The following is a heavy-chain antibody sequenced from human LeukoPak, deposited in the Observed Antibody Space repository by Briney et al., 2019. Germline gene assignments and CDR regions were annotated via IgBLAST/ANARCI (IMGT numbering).Heavy chain of an antibody. CDR1: GGSFSGYY. J-gene: IGHJ4*02. Sequence: PSETLSLTCAVYGGSFSGYYWSWIRQPPGKGLEWIGEINHSGSTYYNPSLKSRVTISVDTSKNQFSLKLSSVTAADTAVYYCAREQAGNTYYYGSGSFPTTSDYWGQGTLVTVSS. V-gene: IGHV4-34*01. CDR2: INHSGST. D-gene: IGHD3-10*01. CDR3: AREQAGNTYYYGSGSFPTTSDY.